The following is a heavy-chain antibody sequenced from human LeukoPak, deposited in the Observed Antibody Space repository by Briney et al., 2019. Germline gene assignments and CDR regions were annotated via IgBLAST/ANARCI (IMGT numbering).Heavy chain of an antibody. J-gene: IGHJ5*02. D-gene: IGHD4-17*01. V-gene: IGHV3-33*01. Sequence: GGSLRLSCAASGFTFSSYGMQWVRPAPGKGLEWVAVIWYDGSNKYYADSVKGRFTISRDNSKNTLYLQMNSLRAEDTAVYYCARDAITTVTGWFDPWGQGTLVTVSS. CDR3: ARDAITTVTGWFDP. CDR1: GFTFSSYG. CDR2: IWYDGSNK.